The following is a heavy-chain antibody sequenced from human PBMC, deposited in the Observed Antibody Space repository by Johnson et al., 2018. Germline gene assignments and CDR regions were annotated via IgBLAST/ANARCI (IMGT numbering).Heavy chain of an antibody. J-gene: IGHJ1*01. V-gene: IGHV3-21*01. Sequence: VQLVESGGGLVKPGGSLRLSCAASGFTFSSYSMNWVRQAPGKGLEWVSSISSSSSYIYNADSMKGRFTISRVNAKNSLHLQMNSLRAEDPAVYYCARSQSAYYGDDVGAEYFQHWGQGTLVTVSS. CDR1: GFTFSSYS. CDR3: ARSQSAYYGDDVGAEYFQH. CDR2: ISSSSSYI. D-gene: IGHD4-17*01.